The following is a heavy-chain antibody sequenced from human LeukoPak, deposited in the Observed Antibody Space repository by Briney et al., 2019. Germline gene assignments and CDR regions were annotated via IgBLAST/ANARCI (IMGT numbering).Heavy chain of an antibody. CDR2: IKHDGSEK. Sequence: GGSLRLSCAASGFTFSSYWVSWVRQAPGKGLEWAANIKHDGSEKYYVASVEGRFTISKDNAKNSLYLQMNNLRPEDTAVYYCVKDRGGYVKYKTFDYWGQGTLVTVSS. CDR3: VKDRGGYVKYKTFDY. J-gene: IGHJ4*02. V-gene: IGHV3-7*01. D-gene: IGHD5-12*01. CDR1: GFTFSSYW.